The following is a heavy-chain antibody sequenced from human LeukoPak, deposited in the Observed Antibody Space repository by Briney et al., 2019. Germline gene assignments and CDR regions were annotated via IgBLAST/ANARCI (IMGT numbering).Heavy chain of an antibody. CDR1: GFTFSSYA. D-gene: IGHD2-15*01. CDR2: ISYDGSNK. V-gene: IGHV3-30*04. J-gene: IGHJ4*02. CDR3: ARYWGYCSGGSCYWPYFDY. Sequence: GGSLRLSCAASGFTFSSYAMHWVRQAPGKGLEWVAVISYDGSNKYYADSVKGRFTISRDNSKNTLYLQMNSLRAEDTAVYYCARYWGYCSGGSCYWPYFDYWGQGTLVTVSS.